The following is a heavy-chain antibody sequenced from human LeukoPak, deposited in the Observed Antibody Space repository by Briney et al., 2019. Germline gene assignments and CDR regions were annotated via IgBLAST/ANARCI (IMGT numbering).Heavy chain of an antibody. Sequence: GGSLRLSCAASGFTFSTYCMHWVHQAPGKGPMWVSRICPDGTVTNYADSVKARFIISRDNARSTVYLQMNSLRVEDTAVYYCVRDFRSADYWGQGTLVTVSS. V-gene: IGHV3-74*01. CDR3: VRDFRSADY. CDR2: ICPDGTVT. CDR1: GFTFSTYC. J-gene: IGHJ4*02.